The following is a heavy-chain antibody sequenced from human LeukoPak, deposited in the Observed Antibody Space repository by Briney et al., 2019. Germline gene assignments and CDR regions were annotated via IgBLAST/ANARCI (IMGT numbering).Heavy chain of an antibody. Sequence: GGSLRLSCAASGFTFSSYAMSWVRQAPGKGLQWVSSISTSSTLIYYADSVKGRFTVPRDNAKNSLYLQMNSLRVDDTAVYYCARESRAAIDYWGQGTLVTVSS. V-gene: IGHV3-21*01. CDR1: GFTFSSYA. CDR2: ISTSSTLI. J-gene: IGHJ4*02. D-gene: IGHD2-15*01. CDR3: ARESRAAIDY.